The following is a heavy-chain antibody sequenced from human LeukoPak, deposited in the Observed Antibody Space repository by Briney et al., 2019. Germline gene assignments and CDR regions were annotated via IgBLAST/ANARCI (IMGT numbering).Heavy chain of an antibody. V-gene: IGHV3-23*01. D-gene: IGHD3-16*02. Sequence: GGSLRLSCAASGFTFSSYAMSWVRQAPGKGLEWVSAISGSGGSTYYADSVKGRFTISRDNSKNTLYLQMNSLRAEDTAVYYCANNYDYVWGSYRLEGYYYYMDVWGKGTTVTVSS. CDR2: ISGSGGST. J-gene: IGHJ6*03. CDR1: GFTFSSYA. CDR3: ANNYDYVWGSYRLEGYYYYMDV.